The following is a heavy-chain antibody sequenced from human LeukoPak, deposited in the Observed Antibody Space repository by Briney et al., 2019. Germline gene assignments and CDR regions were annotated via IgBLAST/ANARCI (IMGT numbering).Heavy chain of an antibody. CDR3: ARVVPTGYSSSYTRKTLHFDY. CDR2: INHSGST. V-gene: IGHV4-34*01. Sequence: SETLSLTCAVYGGSFSGYYWSWIRQPPGKGLEWIGEINHSGSTNYNPSLKSRVTISVATSKNQFSLKLSSVTAADTAVYSCARVVPTGYSSSYTRKTLHFDYWGQGTLVTVSS. J-gene: IGHJ4*02. CDR1: GGSFSGYY. D-gene: IGHD6-13*01.